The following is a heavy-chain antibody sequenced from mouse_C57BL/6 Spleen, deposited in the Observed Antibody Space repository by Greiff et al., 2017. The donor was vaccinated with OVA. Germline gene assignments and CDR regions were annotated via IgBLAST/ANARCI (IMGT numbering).Heavy chain of an antibody. CDR3: APSSPFITTGAVFAY. D-gene: IGHD1-1*01. CDR2: IWWDDDK. CDR1: GFSLSTFGMG. Sequence: QVTLKESGPGILQPSQTLSLTCSFSGFSLSTFGMGVGWIRQPSGKGLEWLAHIWWDDDKYYNPALKSRLTISKDTSKNQVFLKIANVDTADTATYYCAPSSPFITTGAVFAYWGQGTLVTVSA. V-gene: IGHV8-8*01. J-gene: IGHJ3*01.